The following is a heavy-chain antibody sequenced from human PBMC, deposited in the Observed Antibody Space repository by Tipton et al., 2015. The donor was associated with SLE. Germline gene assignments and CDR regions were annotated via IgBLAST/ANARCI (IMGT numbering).Heavy chain of an antibody. CDR1: GFTFTSYA. V-gene: IGHV3-23*01. D-gene: IGHD1-7*01. CDR2: IGSNT. Sequence: GSLRLSCAASGFTFTSYAMAWVRQAPGKGLEWVSLIGSNTYYADSVKGRFTISRDNSKKMVYLQMNSLTVEDSATYYCAKDFWNFHYFDYWGQGTLVTVSS. J-gene: IGHJ4*02. CDR3: AKDFWNFHYFDY.